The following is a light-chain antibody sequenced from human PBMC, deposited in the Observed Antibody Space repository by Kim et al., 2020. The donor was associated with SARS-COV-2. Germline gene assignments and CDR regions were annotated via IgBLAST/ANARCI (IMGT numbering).Light chain of an antibody. CDR1: KVITNS. CDR3: QQYNSYPIT. CDR2: DAS. Sequence: ASGVNNVPFTCQTGKVITNSLAWFQQKPGKAPKSLIYDASSLQTGFPSRFSASGSGTVFTLTISSLQPEYFATYYCQQYNSYPITFGQGTRLEIK. V-gene: IGKV1-16*01. J-gene: IGKJ5*01.